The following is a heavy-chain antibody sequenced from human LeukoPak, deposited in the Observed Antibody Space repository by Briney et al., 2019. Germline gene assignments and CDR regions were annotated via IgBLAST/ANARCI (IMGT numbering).Heavy chain of an antibody. CDR1: GFTFDDYT. V-gene: IGHV3-43*01. CDR3: ARVVRGKHFNYGMDI. J-gene: IGHJ6*02. Sequence: GGSLRLSCAASGFTFDDYTMHWVRQTPGKGLEWVSLISWDGDTSYYADSVKGRFTISRDNSKYSLYLQMNSLRTEDTALYYCARVVRGKHFNYGMDIWGLGTTVTVSS. D-gene: IGHD3-10*02. CDR2: ISWDGDTS.